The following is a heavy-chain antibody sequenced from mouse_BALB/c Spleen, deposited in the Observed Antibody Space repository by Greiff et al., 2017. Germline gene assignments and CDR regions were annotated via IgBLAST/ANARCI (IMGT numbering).Heavy chain of an antibody. CDR3: ARDLGRGSFDY. V-gene: IGHV5-4*02. CDR2: ISDGGSYT. CDR1: GFTFSDYY. D-gene: IGHD4-1*01. Sequence: EVQLVESGGGLVKPGGSLKLSCAASGFTFSDYYMYWVRQTPEKRLEWVATISDGGSYTYYPDSVKGRFTISRDNAKNNLYLQMSSLKSEDTAMYYCARDLGRGSFDYWGQGTTLTVSS. J-gene: IGHJ2*01.